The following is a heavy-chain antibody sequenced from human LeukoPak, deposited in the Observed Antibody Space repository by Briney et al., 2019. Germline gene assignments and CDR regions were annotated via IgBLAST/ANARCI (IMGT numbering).Heavy chain of an antibody. V-gene: IGHV1-46*01. D-gene: IGHD6-13*01. Sequence: GASVKVSCKASGYTFTGYYMHWVRQAPGQGLEWMGIINPSGGSTNYAQKFQGRVTITADESTSTAYMELSSLRSEDTAVYYCARDNPYHYSSSWYYFDYWGQRTLVTVSS. CDR1: GYTFTGYY. CDR2: INPSGGST. CDR3: ARDNPYHYSSSWYYFDY. J-gene: IGHJ4*02.